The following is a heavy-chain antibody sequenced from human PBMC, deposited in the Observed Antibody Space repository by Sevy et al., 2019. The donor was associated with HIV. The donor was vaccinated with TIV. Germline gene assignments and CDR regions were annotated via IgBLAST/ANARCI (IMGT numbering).Heavy chain of an antibody. D-gene: IGHD3-16*02. J-gene: IGHJ4*02. V-gene: IGHV3-11*06. CDR2: ISSSSSYT. CDR3: ARDHHYDYIWGSYRYALDY. Sequence: GESLRLSCAASGFTFSDYYMSWIRQAPGKGLEWVSYISSSSSYTNYADSVKGRFTISRDNAKNSLYLQMNSLRAEDTAVYYCARDHHYDYIWGSYRYALDYWGQGTLVTVSS. CDR1: GFTFSDYY.